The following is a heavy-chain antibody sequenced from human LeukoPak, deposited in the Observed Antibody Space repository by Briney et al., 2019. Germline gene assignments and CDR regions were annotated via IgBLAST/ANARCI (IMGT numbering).Heavy chain of an antibody. CDR1: GDSISSGNYY. CDR3: AREGGSYYFDH. J-gene: IGHJ4*02. Sequence: SETLSLTCTVSGDSISSGNYYWSWIRQPAGKGLEWIGRIYTVGNTNYNPSLKSRVTISVDTSKSQFSLRLSSVTAADTAVYYCAREGGSYYFDHWGQGTLVTVSS. V-gene: IGHV4-61*02. D-gene: IGHD3-16*01. CDR2: IYTVGNT.